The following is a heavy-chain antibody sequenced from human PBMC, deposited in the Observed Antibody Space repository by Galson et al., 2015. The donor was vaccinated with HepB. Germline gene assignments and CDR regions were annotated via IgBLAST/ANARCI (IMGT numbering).Heavy chain of an antibody. Sequence: SLRLSCATSGVTFSSYAMSWVRQAPGKGLEWVSAISGSGGSTYYADSVKGRFTISRDTSKNTLYLQMNSLSAEDTAVYYCAKTARLRLGELSPLFWGQGTLVTVSS. CDR3: AKTARLRLGELSPLF. V-gene: IGHV3-23*01. CDR2: ISGSGGST. J-gene: IGHJ4*02. D-gene: IGHD3-16*02. CDR1: GVTFSSYA.